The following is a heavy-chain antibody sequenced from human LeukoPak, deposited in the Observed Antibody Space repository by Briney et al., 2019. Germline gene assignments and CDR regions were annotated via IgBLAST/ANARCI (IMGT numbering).Heavy chain of an antibody. V-gene: IGHV3-53*01. Sequence: GGSLRLSCAAPGFTFSNNYMSWVRQAPGKGLEWVSVIYGGGATYYADSVKGRFTISRDNSKNTLYLQMNSLRAEDTAVYYCARLFPPSLHYFDYWGQGTLVTVSS. CDR1: GFTFSNNY. J-gene: IGHJ4*02. CDR2: IYGGGAT. D-gene: IGHD3-10*02. CDR3: ARLFPPSLHYFDY.